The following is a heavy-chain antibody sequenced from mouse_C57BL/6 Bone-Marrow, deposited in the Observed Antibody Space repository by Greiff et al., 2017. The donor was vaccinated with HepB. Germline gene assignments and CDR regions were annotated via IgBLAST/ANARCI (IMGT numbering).Heavy chain of an antibody. D-gene: IGHD1-1*01. CDR2: IYPRSGNT. J-gene: IGHJ1*03. CDR1: GYTFTSYG. Sequence: VQLQQSGAELARPGASVKLSCKASGYTFTSYGISWVKQRTGQGLEWIGEIYPRSGNTYYNEKFKGKATLTADKSSSTAYMELRSLTSEDSAVYFCARSYYYGRYFDVWGTGTTVTVSS. CDR3: ARSYYYGRYFDV. V-gene: IGHV1-81*01.